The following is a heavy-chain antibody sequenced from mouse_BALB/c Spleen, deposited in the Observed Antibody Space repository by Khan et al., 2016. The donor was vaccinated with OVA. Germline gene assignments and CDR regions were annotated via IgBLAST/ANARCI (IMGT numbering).Heavy chain of an antibody. Sequence: DLVKPGASVKLSCKASGYTFTSYWINWIKQRPGQGLEWIGRIAPGSDNTYYNEMFKGKATLTVDTSSNTAYIQLSSLSSEDSAVXFCARIRYYCGSNLNAMDFWGQGTSVTVSS. V-gene: IGHV1S41*01. J-gene: IGHJ4*01. CDR3: ARIRYYCGSNLNAMDF. D-gene: IGHD1-1*01. CDR1: GYTFTSYW. CDR2: IAPGSDNT.